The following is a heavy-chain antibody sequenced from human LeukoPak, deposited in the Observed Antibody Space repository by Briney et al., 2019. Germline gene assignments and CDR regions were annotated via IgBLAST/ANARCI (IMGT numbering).Heavy chain of an antibody. V-gene: IGHV1-2*02. D-gene: IGHD3-22*01. J-gene: IGHJ4*02. Sequence: ASVKVSCKASGYSFTGYYMHWVRQAPGQGLEWLGWINPNSGGTNYAQKFQGRVTMTRDTSISTAYMELSRLRPDDTAVYYCARGGFYDSSGYRVLDYWGQGTLVTVSS. CDR2: INPNSGGT. CDR3: ARGGFYDSSGYRVLDY. CDR1: GYSFTGYY.